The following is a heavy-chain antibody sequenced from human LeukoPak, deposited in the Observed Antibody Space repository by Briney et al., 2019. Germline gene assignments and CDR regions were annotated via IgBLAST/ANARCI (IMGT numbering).Heavy chain of an antibody. CDR3: ATGSRWLVMFEY. D-gene: IGHD6-19*01. CDR2: TYYSGST. J-gene: IGHJ4*02. V-gene: IGHV4-59*01. CDR1: GGSISGYY. Sequence: SETLSLTCTVSGGSISGYYWSWIRQPPGKGLEWIGYTYYSGSTYYNPSLNSRVTISVDTSKNQLKLSSVTAADTAVYYCATGSRWLVMFEYWGQGTLVTVSS.